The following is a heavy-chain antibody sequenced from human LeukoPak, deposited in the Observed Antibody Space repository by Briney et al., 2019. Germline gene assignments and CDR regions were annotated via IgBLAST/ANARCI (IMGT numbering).Heavy chain of an antibody. J-gene: IGHJ4*02. CDR2: ISSRTSDT. CDR1: GFTFSDYY. D-gene: IGHD1-1*01. CDR3: TRVGSSGSVDY. Sequence: GGSLRLSCAASGFTFSDYYMSWIRQAPGKGLEWVSYISSRTSDTNYVDSVKGRFTVSRDDAKNSLYLQMNSLRAEDTAVYYCTRVGSSGSVDYWGQGTLVTVSS. V-gene: IGHV3-11*06.